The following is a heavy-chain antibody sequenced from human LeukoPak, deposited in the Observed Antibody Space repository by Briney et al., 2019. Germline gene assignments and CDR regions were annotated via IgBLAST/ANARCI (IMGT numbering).Heavy chain of an antibody. Sequence: GGSLRLSCAASGFTFSSYSMNWVRQAPGKGLEWVSSITSSSSYIYYADSVKGRFTISRDNAKNSLYLQMNSLRAEDTALYYCAKDIRGGSYPTLPDYWGQGTLVTVSS. CDR2: ITSSSSYI. J-gene: IGHJ4*02. CDR1: GFTFSSYS. V-gene: IGHV3-21*04. D-gene: IGHD1-26*01. CDR3: AKDIRGGSYPTLPDY.